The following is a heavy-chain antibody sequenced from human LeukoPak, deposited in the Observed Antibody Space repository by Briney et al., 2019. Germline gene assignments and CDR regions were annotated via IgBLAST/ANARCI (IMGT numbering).Heavy chain of an antibody. D-gene: IGHD3-3*01. Sequence: SETLSLTCTVSGGSISSYYWSWIRQPPGKALEWIGYIYSSGSTNYNPSLKSRVTMSVDTSKNQFSLKLSSVAAADTAVYYCARPYRDDFWSGYSTHFDYWGQGTLVTVSS. CDR1: GGSISSYY. V-gene: IGHV4-59*01. J-gene: IGHJ4*02. CDR3: ARPYRDDFWSGYSTHFDY. CDR2: IYSSGST.